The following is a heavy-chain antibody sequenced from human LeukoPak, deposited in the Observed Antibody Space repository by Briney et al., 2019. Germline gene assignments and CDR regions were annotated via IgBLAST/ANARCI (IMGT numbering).Heavy chain of an antibody. D-gene: IGHD5-18*01. V-gene: IGHV3-48*01. CDR3: AKARVTAMVAAHYDY. CDR2: ISSSGITI. Sequence: PGGSLRLSCAASGFAFSSYSMSWVRQAPGKGLEWVSYISSSGITIYYADSVKGRFTISRDNSKNTLYLQMNSLRAEDTAVYYCAKARVTAMVAAHYDYWGQGTLVTVSS. J-gene: IGHJ4*02. CDR1: GFAFSSYS.